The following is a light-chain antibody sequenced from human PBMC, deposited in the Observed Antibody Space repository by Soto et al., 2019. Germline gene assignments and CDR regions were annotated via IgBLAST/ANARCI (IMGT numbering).Light chain of an antibody. CDR3: QQYGSSPQT. V-gene: IGKV3-20*01. Sequence: EIVLTQSPGTLSLSPGERATLSCRASQSVSSSYLAWYQQKPGQAPRRLIDGASSRATGIPDRFSGSGSGTDFTFTIRRLQPEDGAVYYGQQYGSSPQTFGRGTKLEIK. CDR2: GAS. CDR1: QSVSSSY. J-gene: IGKJ2*01.